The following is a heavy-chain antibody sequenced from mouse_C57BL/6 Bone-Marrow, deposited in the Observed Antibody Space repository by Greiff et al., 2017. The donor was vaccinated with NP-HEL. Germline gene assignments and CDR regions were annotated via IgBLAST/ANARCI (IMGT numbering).Heavy chain of an antibody. CDR2: IYPRSGNT. J-gene: IGHJ4*01. D-gene: IGHD1-1*01. V-gene: IGHV1-81*01. CDR3: ARSYYYGSSHYYAMDY. CDR1: GYTFTSYG. Sequence: VKVVESGAELARPGASVKLSCKASGYTFTSYGISWVKQRTGQGLEWIGEIYPRSGNTYYNEKFKGKATLTADKSSSTAYMELRSLTSEDSAVYFCARSYYYGSSHYYAMDYWGQGTSVTVSS.